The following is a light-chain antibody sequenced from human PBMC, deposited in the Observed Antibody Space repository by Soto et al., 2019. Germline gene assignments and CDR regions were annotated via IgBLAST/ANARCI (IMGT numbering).Light chain of an antibody. J-gene: IGLJ1*01. CDR1: SSDIGGYDY. CDR2: EVN. Sequence: QSDLTQPASVSVSPGQSVTISGTGTSSDIGGYDYVSWYQQHPGTAPKLILYEVNNRPSGVSNRFSGSKSGNTASLIISGLQTEDEADYYCSAYTTTSTLIFGTGTKVTVL. V-gene: IGLV2-14*01. CDR3: SAYTTTSTLI.